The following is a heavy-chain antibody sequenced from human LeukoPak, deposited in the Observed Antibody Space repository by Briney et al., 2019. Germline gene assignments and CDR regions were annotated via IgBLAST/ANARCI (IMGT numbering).Heavy chain of an antibody. D-gene: IGHD4-17*01. V-gene: IGHV4-59*08. CDR1: GVSISSYY. J-gene: IGHJ4*02. Sequence: SSETLSLTCTVSGVSISSYYWSWIRQPPGKGLEWIGYIYYSGSTNYNPSLKSRVTISVDTSKNQFSLKLSSVTAADTAVYYCARGRSTADYWGQGTLVTVSS. CDR3: ARGRSTADY. CDR2: IYYSGST.